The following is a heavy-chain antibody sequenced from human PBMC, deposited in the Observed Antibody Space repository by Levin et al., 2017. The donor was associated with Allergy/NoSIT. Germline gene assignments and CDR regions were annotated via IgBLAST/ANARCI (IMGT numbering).Heavy chain of an antibody. V-gene: IGHV3-72*01. J-gene: IGHJ4*02. Sequence: GESLKISCAASGFSFSDYYMDWVRQAPGKGLEWVGRSGARANSYTAHYAASVKGRITISRDDSQNSLYLQMDSLKTEDTAVYYCARVGASYSDWLYVDYWGQGTVVTASS. CDR1: GFSFSDYY. D-gene: IGHD4-11*01. CDR2: SGARANSYTA. CDR3: ARVGASYSDWLYVDY.